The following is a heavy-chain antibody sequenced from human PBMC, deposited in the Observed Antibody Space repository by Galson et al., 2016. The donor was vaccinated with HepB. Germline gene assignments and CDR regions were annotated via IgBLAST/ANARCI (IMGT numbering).Heavy chain of an antibody. CDR1: GYSFTSYW. D-gene: IGHD4-17*01. Sequence: SGAEVKKPGESLRISCQGSGYSFTSYWISWVRQTPAKGLEWMGRIDPSDSYTNYSPSFQGHVTISTDKSISTAYLQWSSLKASDTAMYYCARRDHRYGGYGYWGQGTLVTVSS. CDR3: ARRDHRYGGYGY. CDR2: IDPSDSYT. J-gene: IGHJ4*02. V-gene: IGHV5-10-1*01.